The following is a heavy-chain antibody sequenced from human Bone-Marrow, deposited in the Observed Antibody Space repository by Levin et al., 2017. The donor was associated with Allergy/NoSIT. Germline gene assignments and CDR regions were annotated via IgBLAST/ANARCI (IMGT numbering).Heavy chain of an antibody. D-gene: IGHD6-19*01. V-gene: IGHV1-18*01. CDR2: ISVSKGDT. CDR3: ARDASYRSDWLSDF. J-gene: IGHJ4*02. CDR1: AYKFDSYG. Sequence: ASVKVSCKGSAYKFDSYGISWVRQAPGQGLEWMGWISVSKGDTNYAQKFQGRVTMTRDISTQTAYMELKRLRSDDTAVYYCARDASYRSDWLSDFWGQGTRVTVSS.